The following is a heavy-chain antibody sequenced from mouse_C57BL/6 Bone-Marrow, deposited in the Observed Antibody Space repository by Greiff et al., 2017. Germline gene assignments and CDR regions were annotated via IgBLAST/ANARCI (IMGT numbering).Heavy chain of an antibody. CDR2: ISSGGSYT. D-gene: IGHD3-2*02. CDR3: ARLGSSGYFDY. CDR1: GFTFSSYG. V-gene: IGHV5-6*01. Sequence: EVKLVESGGDLVKPGGSLKLSCAASGFTFSSYGMSWVRQTPDKRLEWVATISSGGSYTYYPDSVKGRFTISRDNAKNTLYLQMSSLKSEDTAMYDCARLGSSGYFDYWGQGTTLTVSS. J-gene: IGHJ2*01.